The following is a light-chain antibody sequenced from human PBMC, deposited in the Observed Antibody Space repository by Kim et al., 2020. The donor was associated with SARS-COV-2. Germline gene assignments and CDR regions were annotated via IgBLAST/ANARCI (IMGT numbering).Light chain of an antibody. Sequence: SPGQTAIITCSEYKLGAKYVSWYQQKPGRSPVVFISQDNQRPSGIPERFSGSNSGNTATLTISGTQAMDEADYYCQAWDSSTHNYVFGAGTKVTVL. J-gene: IGLJ1*01. V-gene: IGLV3-1*01. CDR2: QDN. CDR3: QAWDSSTHNYV. CDR1: KLGAKY.